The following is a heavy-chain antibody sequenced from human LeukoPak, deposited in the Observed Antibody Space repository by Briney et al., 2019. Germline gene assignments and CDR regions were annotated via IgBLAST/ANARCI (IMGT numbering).Heavy chain of an antibody. CDR3: AKGGGMQFDY. V-gene: IGHV3-23*01. CDR1: GFTFSSYA. Sequence: GGSLRLSCAASGFTFSSYAMSWVRQAPGKGLEWVSTVSDTGGKIFYADSVKGRFTISRDNSKNSLFLQMNSLSVEDTAMYYCAKGGGMQFDYWGQGTLLTVSS. CDR2: VSDTGGKI. D-gene: IGHD4-23*01. J-gene: IGHJ4*02.